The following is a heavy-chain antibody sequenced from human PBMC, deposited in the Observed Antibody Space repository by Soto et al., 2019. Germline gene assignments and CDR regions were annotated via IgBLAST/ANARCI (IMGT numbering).Heavy chain of an antibody. V-gene: IGHV1-18*01. CDR3: ARDRLQIGPNYYYYGMAV. CDR2: ISAYNGNT. Sequence: QGQLVQSGAEVKKPGASVKVSCKASGYTFTSYGISWVRQAPGQALEWMGWISAYNGNTNYAQKIQGRVTRTTDTSKSTAYMELRSLRSDDTAVYYCARDRLQIGPNYYYYGMAVWGQGTTVTVSS. D-gene: IGHD2-21*01. J-gene: IGHJ6*02. CDR1: GYTFTSYG.